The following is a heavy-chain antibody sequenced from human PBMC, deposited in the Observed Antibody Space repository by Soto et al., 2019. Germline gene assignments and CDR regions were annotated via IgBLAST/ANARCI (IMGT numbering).Heavy chain of an antibody. CDR1: GFTVSSNY. CDR2: ISSSSSYI. Sequence: PGGSLRLSCAASGFTVSSNYMSWVRQAPGKGLEWVSSISSSSSYIYYADSGKGRCTISRDNAKNSLYLQMNSLRAEDTAVYYCAREYSGSYYYYYYGMDAWGQGTTVTVSS. J-gene: IGHJ6*02. V-gene: IGHV3-21*01. D-gene: IGHD1-26*01. CDR3: AREYSGSYYYYYYGMDA.